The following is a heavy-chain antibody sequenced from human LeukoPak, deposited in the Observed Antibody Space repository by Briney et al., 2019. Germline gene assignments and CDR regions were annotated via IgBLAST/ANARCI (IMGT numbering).Heavy chain of an antibody. Sequence: GGSLRLSCAASGFTFSSYEMNWVRQAPGKGLEWVSYISSSGSTIYYADSVKGRFTISRDNANNSLSLQMNSLRAEDTAVYYCARETNLISSGLDYWGQGTLVTVSS. CDR3: ARETNLISSGLDY. J-gene: IGHJ4*02. CDR2: ISSSGSTI. CDR1: GFTFSSYE. V-gene: IGHV3-48*03. D-gene: IGHD3-10*01.